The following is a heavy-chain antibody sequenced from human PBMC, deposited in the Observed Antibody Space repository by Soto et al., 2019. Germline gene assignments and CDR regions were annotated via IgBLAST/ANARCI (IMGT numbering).Heavy chain of an antibody. D-gene: IGHD3-10*01. J-gene: IGHJ4*02. CDR2: IIPLFGTP. Sequence: QVQLVQSGAEVKKPGSSVKVSCKASGGIFSTYAISWLRQAPGQGLEWMGGIIPLFGTPNYAQRFQGRVTITADDSTSTAYMEWSRLRSEDTAVYYCARDRDDYGSGNYYNRIDFWGQGTLVTVSS. V-gene: IGHV1-69*01. CDR1: GGIFSTYA. CDR3: ARDRDDYGSGNYYNRIDF.